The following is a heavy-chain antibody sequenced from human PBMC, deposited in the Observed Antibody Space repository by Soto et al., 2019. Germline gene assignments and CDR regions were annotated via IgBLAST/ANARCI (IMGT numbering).Heavy chain of an antibody. V-gene: IGHV4-31*03. Sequence: LSLTSTFSRGSMSSCVFALTWIRKHPGKGMEWIGYIYYSGSTYYNPSLKSRVTISVDTSKNQFSLQLSSVTAADTAVYYCARDRGDYVXLAGYYKGVYYGMDVLVQGTTVTVSS. CDR3: ARDRGDYVXLAGYYKGVYYGMDV. J-gene: IGHJ6*02. D-gene: IGHD3-9*01. CDR2: IYYSGST. CDR1: RGSMSSCVFA.